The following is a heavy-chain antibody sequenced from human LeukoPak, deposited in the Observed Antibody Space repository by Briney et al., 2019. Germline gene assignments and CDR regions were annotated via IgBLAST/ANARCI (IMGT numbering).Heavy chain of an antibody. CDR1: GYTYASYD. D-gene: IGHD2-15*01. CDR3: AKEPSLGCCSGGSCYRFDH. CDR2: MNPDSTNT. J-gene: IGHJ4*02. V-gene: IGHV1-8*01. Sequence: ASVKVSCKASGYTYASYDINWVGQAAGQGREWMGWMNPDSTNTGYAQKVQGRFTMTRDTSMSTAYLELSSLTSEDTAVYYCAKEPSLGCCSGGSCYRFDHWGQGTLVAVSS.